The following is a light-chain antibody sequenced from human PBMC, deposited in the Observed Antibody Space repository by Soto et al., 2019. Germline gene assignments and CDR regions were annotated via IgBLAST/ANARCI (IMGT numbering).Light chain of an antibody. V-gene: IGLV2-14*03. Sequence: QSALTQPASVSGSPGQSITISCTGTSSDIGAYDYVSWFQQYSGKAPTLIIYEVRFRPSGVSSRFSGSKSGNTASLTISGLKTEDEADYYCGSYASAPLIFGGGTKLTVL. CDR3: GSYASAPLI. J-gene: IGLJ2*01. CDR2: EVR. CDR1: SSDIGAYDY.